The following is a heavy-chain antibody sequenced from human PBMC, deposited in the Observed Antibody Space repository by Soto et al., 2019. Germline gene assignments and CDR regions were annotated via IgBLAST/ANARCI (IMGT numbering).Heavy chain of an antibody. V-gene: IGHV1-18*01. CDR3: ARDHNWNYEGSDAFDI. D-gene: IGHD1-7*01. J-gene: IGHJ3*02. CDR1: GYTFTSYG. Sequence: EASVKVSCKASGYTFTSYGISWVRQAPGQGLEWMGWISAYNGNTNYAQKLQGRVTMTTDTSTSTAYMELRSLRSDDTAVYYCARDHNWNYEGSDAFDIWGQGTMVTVSS. CDR2: ISAYNGNT.